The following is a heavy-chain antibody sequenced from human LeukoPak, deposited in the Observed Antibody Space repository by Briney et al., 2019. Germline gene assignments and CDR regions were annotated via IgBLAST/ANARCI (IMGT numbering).Heavy chain of an antibody. CDR3: ARITMIVVVDY. J-gene: IGHJ4*02. Sequence: QPGRSLRLSCAASGFTFSSYGMHWVRQAPGKGLEWVAVISYDGSNKYYADSVKGRFTISRDNSKNTLYLQMNSLRAEDTAVYYCARITMIVVVDYWGQGTLVTVSS. V-gene: IGHV3-30*03. D-gene: IGHD3-22*01. CDR2: ISYDGSNK. CDR1: GFTFSSYG.